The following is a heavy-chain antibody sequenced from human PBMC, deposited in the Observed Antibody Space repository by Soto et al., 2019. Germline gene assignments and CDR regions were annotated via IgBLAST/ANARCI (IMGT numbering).Heavy chain of an antibody. CDR1: GFTFSSYA. Sequence: QVQLVESGGGVVQPGRSLRLSCAASGFTFSSYAMHWVRQAPGKGLEWVAVISYDGSNKYYADSVKGRFTISRDNSKNTLYLQLNSLRAEDTAVYYCASDYYDSSGYYYVGYYYYGMDVWGQGTTVTVSS. J-gene: IGHJ6*02. CDR2: ISYDGSNK. D-gene: IGHD3-22*01. CDR3: ASDYYDSSGYYYVGYYYYGMDV. V-gene: IGHV3-30-3*01.